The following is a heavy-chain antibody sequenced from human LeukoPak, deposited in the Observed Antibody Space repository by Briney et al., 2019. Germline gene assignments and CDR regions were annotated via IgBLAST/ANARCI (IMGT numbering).Heavy chain of an antibody. CDR3: ARDSGSYYPFDY. Sequence: SQTLSLTCTVSGGSISSGSYYWSWIRQPAGKGLEWIGRIYTSGSTNYNPSLKSRVTISVDTSKNQFSLKLSSVTAADTAVYYCARDSGSYYPFDYWGQGTLVTVSS. CDR1: GGSISSGSYY. CDR2: IYTSGST. D-gene: IGHD1-26*01. V-gene: IGHV4-61*02. J-gene: IGHJ4*02.